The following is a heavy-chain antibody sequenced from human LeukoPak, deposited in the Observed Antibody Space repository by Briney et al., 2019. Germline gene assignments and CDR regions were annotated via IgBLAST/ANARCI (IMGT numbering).Heavy chain of an antibody. CDR3: AKDIVAPGLFFDY. CDR2: INPNSGGT. D-gene: IGHD3-16*02. V-gene: IGHV1-2*02. Sequence: ASVKVSCKASGYTFTGYYMHWVRQAPGQGLEWMGWINPNSGGTNYAQKFQGRVTISRDDAKNSLYLQMNSLRAEDTAVYYCAKDIVAPGLFFDYWGQGTLVTVSS. CDR1: GYTFTGYY. J-gene: IGHJ4*02.